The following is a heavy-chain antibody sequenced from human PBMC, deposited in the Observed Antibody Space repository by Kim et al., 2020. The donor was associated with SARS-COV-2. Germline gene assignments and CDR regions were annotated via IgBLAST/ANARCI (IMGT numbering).Heavy chain of an antibody. J-gene: IGHJ6*02. Sequence: GSLRLSCAASGFTFSSYWMSWVRQAPGKGLEWVANIKQDGSEKYYVDSVKGRFTISRDNAKNSLYLQMNSLRAEDTAVYYCASSDSSGYYYYYGMDVWGQGTTVTVSS. CDR1: GFTFSSYW. V-gene: IGHV3-7*01. CDR3: ASSDSSGYYYYYGMDV. CDR2: IKQDGSEK. D-gene: IGHD3-22*01.